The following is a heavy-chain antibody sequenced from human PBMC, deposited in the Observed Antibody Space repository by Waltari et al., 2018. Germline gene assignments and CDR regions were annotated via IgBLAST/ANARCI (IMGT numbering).Heavy chain of an antibody. CDR1: GYTFTSYA. J-gene: IGHJ3*01. CDR2: INAGNGNT. V-gene: IGHV1-3*01. CDR3: ARVGYCSGGSCLKTDV. Sequence: QVQLVQSGAEVKKPGASVKVSCKASGYTFTSYAMHWVRQAPGQRLEWMGWINAGNGNTKYSQKFQGRVTITRDTSASTAYMELSSLRSEDTAVYYCARVGYCSGGSCLKTDVWGQGTMVTVSS. D-gene: IGHD2-15*01.